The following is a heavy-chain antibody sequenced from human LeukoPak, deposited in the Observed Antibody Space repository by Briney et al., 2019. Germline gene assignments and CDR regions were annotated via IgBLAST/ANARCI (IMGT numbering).Heavy chain of an antibody. V-gene: IGHV1-2*02. CDR3: ARDYYDRPGLYWFDP. CDR1: GYTFTGYY. CDR2: INPNSGGT. Sequence: GASVKVSCKASGYTFTGYYMHWVRQAPGQGLEWMGWINPNSGGTNYAQKFQGRVTMTRDTSISTAYMELSRLRSDDTAVYDCARDYYDRPGLYWFDPWGQGTLVTVSS. J-gene: IGHJ5*02. D-gene: IGHD3-22*01.